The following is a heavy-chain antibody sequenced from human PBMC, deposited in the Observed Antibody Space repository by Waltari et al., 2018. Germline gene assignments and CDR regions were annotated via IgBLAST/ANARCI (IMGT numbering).Heavy chain of an antibody. CDR1: GFTFSSYA. J-gene: IGHJ4*02. V-gene: IGHV3-23*01. CDR2: ISGSGGST. D-gene: IGHD2-2*01. Sequence: EVQLLESGGGLVQPGGSLRLSCAASGFTFSSYAMRWVRQAPGKGQEWVSAISGSGGSTYYADTVKGRFTISKDNSKNTLYLQMNSLRAEYTAVYYGAKIKRVPAAMHSFDYWVQGTLVTVSS. CDR3: AKIKRVPAAMHSFDY.